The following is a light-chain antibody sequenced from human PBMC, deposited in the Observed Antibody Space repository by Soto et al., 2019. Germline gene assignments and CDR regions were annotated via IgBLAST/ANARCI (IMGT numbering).Light chain of an antibody. V-gene: IGKV3-20*01. CDR2: GAS. CDR1: QNVDSNS. CDR3: QQFGSSPPRIT. J-gene: IGKJ5*01. Sequence: EIVLTQSPGTLSLSPGERATLSCRASQNVDSNSLAWYQQKPGQAPRIIIFGASGRATGIPDRFSGSGSGTDFTLTISRLEPEDFAVYYCQQFGSSPPRITFGQGTRLEI.